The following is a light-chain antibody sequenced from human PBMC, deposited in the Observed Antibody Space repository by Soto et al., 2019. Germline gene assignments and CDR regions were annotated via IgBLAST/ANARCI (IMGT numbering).Light chain of an antibody. CDR1: QSVSSY. Sequence: EIVVTQSPATLSLSQVERATLSFRASQSVSSYLAWYQQKPGQAPRLLIYDASNRATGIPARFSGSGSGTDFTLTISSLEPEDFAVYYCQQRSNWQGATFGGGTKVDI. CDR2: DAS. V-gene: IGKV3-11*01. CDR3: QQRSNWQGAT. J-gene: IGKJ4*01.